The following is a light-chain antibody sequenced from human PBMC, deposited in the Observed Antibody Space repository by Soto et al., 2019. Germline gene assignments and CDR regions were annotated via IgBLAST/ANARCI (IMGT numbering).Light chain of an antibody. CDR3: QQLNSYPIT. Sequence: TQSPATLSLSPGERATLSCRASPSVSGSNLAWYEQTHGKAPRLVIYGASSRDTGIPDRFSGMWSGTDFTLSLSRLETEDFETYYCQQLNSYPITFGQGTRLDI. V-gene: IGKV3D-20*02. CDR1: PSVSGSN. CDR2: GAS. J-gene: IGKJ5*01.